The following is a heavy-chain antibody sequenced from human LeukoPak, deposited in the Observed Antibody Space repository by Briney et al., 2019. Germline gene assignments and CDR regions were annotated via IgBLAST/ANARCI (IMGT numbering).Heavy chain of an antibody. V-gene: IGHV4-59*01. Sequence: SETLSLTCTVSGGSISSYYWSWIRQPPGKGLEWIGYIYYSGSTNYNPSLKSRVTISVDTSKNQFSLKLSSVTAADTAMYYCARIGGGPLSFFDYWGQGTLVTVSS. CDR2: IYYSGST. J-gene: IGHJ4*02. CDR1: GGSISSYY. D-gene: IGHD2-21*01. CDR3: ARIGGGPLSFFDY.